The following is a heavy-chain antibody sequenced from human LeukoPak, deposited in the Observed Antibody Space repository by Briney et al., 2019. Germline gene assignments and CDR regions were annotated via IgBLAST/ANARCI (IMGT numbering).Heavy chain of an antibody. CDR1: GGSISSYY. J-gene: IGHJ4*02. CDR2: INHSGST. V-gene: IGHV4-34*01. CDR3: ARHAVVPAAIWKGRRCWGPFDY. Sequence: SETLSLTCTVSGGSISSYYWSWIRQPPGKGLEWIGEINHSGSTNYNPSLKSRVTISVDTSKNQFSLKLSSVTAADTAVYYCARHAVVPAAIWKGRRCWGPFDYWGQGTLVTVSS. D-gene: IGHD2-2*02.